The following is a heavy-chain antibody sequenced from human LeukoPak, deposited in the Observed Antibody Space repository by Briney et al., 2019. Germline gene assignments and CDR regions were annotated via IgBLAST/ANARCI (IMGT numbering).Heavy chain of an antibody. V-gene: IGHV3-23*01. D-gene: IGHD3-10*01. CDR2: ISGSGDST. J-gene: IGHJ4*02. CDR3: AKGSRAQGYYFDR. CDR1: GFTFSSYA. Sequence: GGSLRLSCAASGFTFSSYAMTWVRQAPGKGLEWVSTISGSGDSTNYADSVKGRFTISRDNSKNTLYLQMNSLRAEDTAIYYCAKGSRAQGYYFDRWGQGTLVTVSS.